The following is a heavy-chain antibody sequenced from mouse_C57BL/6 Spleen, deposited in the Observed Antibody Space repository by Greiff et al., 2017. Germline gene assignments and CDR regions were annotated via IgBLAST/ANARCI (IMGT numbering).Heavy chain of an antibody. D-gene: IGHD1-1*01. CDR2: IDPENGDT. V-gene: IGHV14-4*01. CDR3: TTVTTVASYAMDY. CDR1: GFNIKDDY. Sequence: VQLKQSGAELVRPGASVKLSCTASGFNIKDDYMHWVKQRPEQGLEWIGWIDPENGDTEYASKFQGKATITADTSSNTAYLQLSSLTSEDTAVYYCTTVTTVASYAMDYWGQGTSVTVSS. J-gene: IGHJ4*01.